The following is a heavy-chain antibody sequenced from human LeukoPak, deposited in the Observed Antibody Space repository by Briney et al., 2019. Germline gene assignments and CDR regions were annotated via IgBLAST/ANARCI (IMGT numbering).Heavy chain of an antibody. D-gene: IGHD2-21*01. V-gene: IGHV3-20*04. CDR2: INWSGGRT. J-gene: IGHJ4*02. CDR1: GFTFDDYG. CDR3: ARELVPDY. Sequence: GGALRLSCAATGFTFDDYGMSWVRQAPGKGLEWVSGINWSGGRTAYVDSVKGRFTISRDNAKNSLYLQMNSLRAEDTAFYYCARELVPDYWGQGTLVTVSS.